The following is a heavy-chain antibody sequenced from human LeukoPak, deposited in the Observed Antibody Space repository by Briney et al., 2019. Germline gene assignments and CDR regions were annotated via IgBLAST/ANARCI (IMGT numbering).Heavy chain of an antibody. D-gene: IGHD3-3*01. J-gene: IGHJ3*02. V-gene: IGHV3-11*04. CDR2: ISSSGSTI. CDR3: ARLVVIMSDAFDI. CDR1: GFTFSDYY. Sequence: GGSLRLSCAASGFTFSDYYMSWIRQAPGKGLEWVSYISSSGSTIYYADSVKGRFTISRDNAKNSLYLQMSSLRAEDTAVYYCARLVVIMSDAFDIWGQGTMVTVSS.